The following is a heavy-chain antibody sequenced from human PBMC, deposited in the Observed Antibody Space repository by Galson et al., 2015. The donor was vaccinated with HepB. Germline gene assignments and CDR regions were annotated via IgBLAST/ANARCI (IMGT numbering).Heavy chain of an antibody. CDR1: EFILSMYW. CDR2: IKEDGSEK. V-gene: IGHV3-7*05. Sequence: SLRLSCAASEFILSMYWMNWVRQAPGKGLEWVANIKEDGSEKNYVDSVKGRFTIARDNAKNSLHLQMNSLRAGDTAVYYCARVKRGEWYSFYYYGMDVWGRGTTVTVSS. D-gene: IGHD3-10*01. J-gene: IGHJ6*02. CDR3: ARVKRGEWYSFYYYGMDV.